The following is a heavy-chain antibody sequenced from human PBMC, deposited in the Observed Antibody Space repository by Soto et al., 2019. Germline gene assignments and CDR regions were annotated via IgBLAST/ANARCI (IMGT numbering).Heavy chain of an antibody. D-gene: IGHD3-10*01. CDR2: IWYDGSNK. Sequence: GGSLRLSCAASGFTFSSYGMHWVRQAPGKGLEWVAVIWYDGSNKYYADSVKGRFTISRDNSKNTLYLQMNSLRAEDTAVDYCARDYYSPYYYYYYGMDVWGQGTTVTVSS. V-gene: IGHV3-33*01. CDR1: GFTFSSYG. CDR3: ARDYYSPYYYYYYGMDV. J-gene: IGHJ6*02.